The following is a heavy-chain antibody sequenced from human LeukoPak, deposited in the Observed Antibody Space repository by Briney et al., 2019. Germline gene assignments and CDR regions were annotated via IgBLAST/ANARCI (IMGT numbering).Heavy chain of an antibody. CDR3: ATALAGHFGGFYFDY. CDR1: GGSISSSSYY. Sequence: SETLSLTCTVSGGSISSSSYYWGWIRQPPGKGLEWIGGIYYSGSTYYNPSLKSRVTISVDTSKNQFSLNLSSVTAADTAAYYCATALAGHFGGFYFDYWGQGTLVTVSS. J-gene: IGHJ4*02. CDR2: IYYSGST. D-gene: IGHD2-21*01. V-gene: IGHV4-39*07.